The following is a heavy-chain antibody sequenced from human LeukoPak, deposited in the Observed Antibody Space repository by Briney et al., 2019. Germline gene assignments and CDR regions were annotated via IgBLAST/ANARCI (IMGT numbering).Heavy chain of an antibody. CDR1: GGSISSSSYY. D-gene: IGHD3-22*01. CDR3: ARVGSYYYDSSGYYPKLYYYYGMDV. Sequence: PSETLSLTCTVSGGSISSSSYYWGWIRQPPGKGLEWIASIYYSGSTYYNPSLKSRVTISVDTSKNQFSLKLSSVTAADTAVYYCARVGSYYYDSSGYYPKLYYYYGMDVWGQGTTVTVSS. CDR2: IYYSGST. J-gene: IGHJ6*02. V-gene: IGHV4-39*07.